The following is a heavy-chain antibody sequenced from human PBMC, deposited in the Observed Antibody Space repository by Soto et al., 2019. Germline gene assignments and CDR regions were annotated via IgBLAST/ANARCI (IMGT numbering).Heavy chain of an antibody. CDR3: ARDTGLLWFGELFFNGMDV. CDR1: GFTFSSYA. J-gene: IGHJ6*02. Sequence: QVQLVESGGGVVQPGRSLRLSCAASGFTFSSYAMHWVRQAPGKGLEWVAVISYDGSNKYYADSVKGRFTISRDNSKSTLYLQMNSLRAEDTAVYYCARDTGLLWFGELFFNGMDVWGQGTTVTVSS. CDR2: ISYDGSNK. V-gene: IGHV3-30-3*01. D-gene: IGHD3-10*01.